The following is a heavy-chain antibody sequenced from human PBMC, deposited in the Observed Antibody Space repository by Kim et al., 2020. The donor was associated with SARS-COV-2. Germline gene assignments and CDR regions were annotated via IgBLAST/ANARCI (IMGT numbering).Heavy chain of an antibody. CDR3: AKDIIPGIAVAGGAFDY. CDR1: GFTFDDYA. V-gene: IGHV3-9*01. Sequence: GGSLRLSCAASGFTFDDYAMHWVRQAPGKGLEWVSGISWNSGSIGYADSVKGRFTISRDNAKNSLYLQMNSLRAEDTALYYCAKDIIPGIAVAGGAFDYWGQGTLLTVSS. CDR2: ISWNSGSI. J-gene: IGHJ4*02. D-gene: IGHD6-19*01.